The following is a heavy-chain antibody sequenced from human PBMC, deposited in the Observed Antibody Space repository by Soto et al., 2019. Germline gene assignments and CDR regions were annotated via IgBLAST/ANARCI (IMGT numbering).Heavy chain of an antibody. V-gene: IGHV1-18*01. D-gene: IGHD6-13*01. J-gene: IGHJ3*02. CDR1: GYTFTSYG. CDR2: ISAYNGNT. Sequence: ASVKVSCKASGYTFTSYGISWVRQAPGQGLEWMGWISAYNGNTNYAQKLQGRVTMTTDTSTSTAYMELRSLRSDDTAVYYCARVGVYSNSEGDAFDIWGQGTMVTVSS. CDR3: ARVGVYSNSEGDAFDI.